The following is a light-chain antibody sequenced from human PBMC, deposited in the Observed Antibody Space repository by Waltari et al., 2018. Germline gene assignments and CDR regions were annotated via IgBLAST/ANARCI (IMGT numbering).Light chain of an antibody. Sequence: EIVMTQSPATLSVSPGERVTLSCRASQSISDNLAWYHQKPGQAPRPLIYRASARDTGIPARFSGSGSWTEFSLTISSLQSEDFGVYYCQQYNNWPPRDTFGQGTKVEI. J-gene: IGKJ2*01. CDR3: QQYNNWPPRDT. V-gene: IGKV3D-15*01. CDR2: RAS. CDR1: QSISDN.